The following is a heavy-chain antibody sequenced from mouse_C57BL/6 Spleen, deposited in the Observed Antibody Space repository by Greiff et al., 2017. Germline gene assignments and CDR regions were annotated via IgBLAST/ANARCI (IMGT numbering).Heavy chain of an antibody. Sequence: VQLKESGGDLVKPGGSLKLSCAASGFTFSSYGMSWVRQTPDKRLEWVATISSGGSCTYYPDSVKGRFTISRDNATNTLYLQMSSLKSEDTAMYYCGRHESSYAWFAYWGQGTLVTVSA. CDR3: GRHESSYAWFAY. V-gene: IGHV5-6*01. CDR1: GFTFSSYG. CDR2: ISSGGSCT. D-gene: IGHD1-1*01. J-gene: IGHJ3*01.